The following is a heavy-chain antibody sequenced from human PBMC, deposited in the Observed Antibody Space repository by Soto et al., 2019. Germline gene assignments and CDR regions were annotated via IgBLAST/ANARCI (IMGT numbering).Heavy chain of an antibody. V-gene: IGHV4-34*01. D-gene: IGHD2-2*01. Sequence: QVQLQQWGAGLLKPSETLSLTCAVYGGSFSGYYWSWIRQPPGKGLEWIGEINHSGSTNYNPSLQSRVTISVDTSKNQFSLKLSSVTAADTAVYYCARGRIVVVPAAPDNDAFDIWGQGTMVTVSS. CDR1: GGSFSGYY. CDR2: INHSGST. CDR3: ARGRIVVVPAAPDNDAFDI. J-gene: IGHJ3*02.